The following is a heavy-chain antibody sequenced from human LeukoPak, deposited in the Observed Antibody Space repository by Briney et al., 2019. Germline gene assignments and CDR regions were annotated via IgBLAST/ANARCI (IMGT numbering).Heavy chain of an antibody. CDR1: GYTLTELS. CDR3: ATAGVRGAKFDY. Sequence: ASVKVSCKVSGYTLTELSMHWVRQAPGKGLERMGGFDPEDGETIYAQKFQGRVTMTEDTSTDTAYMELSSLRSEDTAVYYCATAGVRGAKFDYWGQGTLVTVSS. V-gene: IGHV1-24*01. D-gene: IGHD3-10*02. J-gene: IGHJ4*02. CDR2: FDPEDGET.